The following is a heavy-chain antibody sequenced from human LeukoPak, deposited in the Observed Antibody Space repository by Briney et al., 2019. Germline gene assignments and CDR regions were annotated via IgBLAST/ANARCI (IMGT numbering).Heavy chain of an antibody. CDR1: AFTFTIYA. Sequence: GRCLRPSCAPSAFTFTIYAMSLVRHSPGKGLGSVSAISGSGGSTYYADSVKGRFTISRDNSKNTLYLQMNSLRAEDTAVYYCAKARLRQAGAPPDFDYWGQGTLVTVSS. CDR2: ISGSGGST. V-gene: IGHV3-23*01. J-gene: IGHJ4*02. D-gene: IGHD4/OR15-4a*01. CDR3: AKARLRQAGAPPDFDY.